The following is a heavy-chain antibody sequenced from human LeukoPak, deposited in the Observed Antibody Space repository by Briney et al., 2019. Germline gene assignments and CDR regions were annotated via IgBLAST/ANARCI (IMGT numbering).Heavy chain of an antibody. CDR3: ARDVPLTKNGMDV. D-gene: IGHD3-10*02. CDR1: GLTFSNAW. CDR2: IKSKTDGGTT. V-gene: IGHV3-15*01. Sequence: PGGSLRLSCAASGLTFSNAWMSWVRQAPGKGLEWVGRIKSKTDGGTTDYAAPVKGRFTISRDDSKNTLYLQMNSLRAEDTAVYYCARDVPLTKNGMDVWGQGTTVTVSS. J-gene: IGHJ6*02.